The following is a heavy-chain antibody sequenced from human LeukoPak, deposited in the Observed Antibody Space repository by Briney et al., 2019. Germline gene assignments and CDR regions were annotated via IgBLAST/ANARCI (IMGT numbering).Heavy chain of an antibody. J-gene: IGHJ4*02. CDR2: INSDGRTT. CDR3: AREGYYDSSGYSIRFSY. V-gene: IGHV3-74*01. Sequence: GGSLRLSCEASEFTFSSYWMHWVRQAPGKGLVWVSRINSDGRTTIYADSVKGRFTISRDNAKKPLYLQMNSLRAEDTAVYYCAREGYYDSSGYSIRFSYWGQGTLVTVSS. CDR1: EFTFSSYW. D-gene: IGHD3-22*01.